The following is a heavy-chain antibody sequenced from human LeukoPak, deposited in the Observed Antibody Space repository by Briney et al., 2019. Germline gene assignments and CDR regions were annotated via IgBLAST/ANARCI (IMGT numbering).Heavy chain of an antibody. CDR2: IKQDGSEK. CDR1: GFTFSSYW. Sequence: PGGPLRLSCAASGFTFSSYWMSWVRQAPGKGLEWVANIKQDGSEKYYVDSVKGRFTISRDNAKNSLYLQMNSLRAEDTAVYCCARARGGYCSSTSCRNPYYYYYMDVWGKGTTVTVSS. CDR3: ARARGGYCSSTSCRNPYYYYYMDV. D-gene: IGHD2-2*01. V-gene: IGHV3-7*01. J-gene: IGHJ6*03.